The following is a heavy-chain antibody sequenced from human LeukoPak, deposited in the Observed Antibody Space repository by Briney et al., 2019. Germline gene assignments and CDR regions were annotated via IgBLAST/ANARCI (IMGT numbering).Heavy chain of an antibody. V-gene: IGHV1-2*02. Sequence: ASVTVSCKASGYTFTSYGISWVRQAPGQGLEWMGWINPNSGGTNYAQKFQGRVTMTRDTSISTAYMELSRLRSDDTAVYYCARKRIAVAGVFDYWGQGTLVTVSS. CDR2: INPNSGGT. CDR1: GYTFTSYG. J-gene: IGHJ4*02. D-gene: IGHD6-19*01. CDR3: ARKRIAVAGVFDY.